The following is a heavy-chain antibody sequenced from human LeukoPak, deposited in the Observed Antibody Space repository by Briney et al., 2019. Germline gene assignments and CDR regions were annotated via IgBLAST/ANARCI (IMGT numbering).Heavy chain of an antibody. D-gene: IGHD6-13*01. Sequence: GGSLRLSCAASGFTFSSYTMSWVRQAPGKGLEWVSTITTSDGNTYYADSVKGRFTVSRDNSKNTLYLQMNSLRAEDTAVYYCARGREQLAHFDYWGQGTLVTVSS. CDR2: ITTSDGNT. CDR1: GFTFSSYT. V-gene: IGHV3-23*01. CDR3: ARGREQLAHFDY. J-gene: IGHJ4*02.